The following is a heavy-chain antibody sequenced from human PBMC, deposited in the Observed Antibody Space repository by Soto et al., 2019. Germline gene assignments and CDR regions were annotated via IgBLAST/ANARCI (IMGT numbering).Heavy chain of an antibody. J-gene: IGHJ4*02. V-gene: IGHV4-30-4*01. CDR2: IYYSGST. D-gene: IGHD5-18*01. CDR3: ARTWRQLAFDY. Sequence: SETLSLTCTVSGGSISSGDYYWSCMRQPPGKGLEWIGCIYYSGSTYYNPSLKSRVTISVDTSKNRFSLKLSSVTAADTAVDWCARTWRQLAFDYWGQGTLVTVS. CDR1: GGSISSGDYY.